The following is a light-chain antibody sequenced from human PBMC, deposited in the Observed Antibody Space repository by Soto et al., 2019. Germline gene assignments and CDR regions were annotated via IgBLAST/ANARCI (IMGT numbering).Light chain of an antibody. Sequence: AIRMTQSPSSFSASTGDRVTITCRASQGISSYLAWYQQKPGKAPKLLVYAASTLQYGVPSRFSGSGSGTEFTLIISCLQSEDFATYFCQQYYTYPQTFGQGTKLEIK. J-gene: IGKJ2*01. V-gene: IGKV1-8*01. CDR1: QGISSY. CDR2: AAS. CDR3: QQYYTYPQT.